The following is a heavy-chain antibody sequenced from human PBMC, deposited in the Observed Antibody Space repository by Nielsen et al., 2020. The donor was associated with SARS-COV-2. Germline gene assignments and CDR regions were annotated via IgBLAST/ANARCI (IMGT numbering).Heavy chain of an antibody. CDR3: ARGRWQLVLLDY. D-gene: IGHD6-6*01. V-gene: IGHV4-39*01. Sequence: SETLSLTCTVSGGSISSSSYYWGWIRQPPGKGLEWIGSIYYSGSTYYNPSLKSRVTISVDTSKNQFSLKLSSVTAADTAVYYCARGRWQLVLLDYWGQGTLVTVSS. CDR2: IYYSGST. CDR1: GGSISSSSYY. J-gene: IGHJ4*02.